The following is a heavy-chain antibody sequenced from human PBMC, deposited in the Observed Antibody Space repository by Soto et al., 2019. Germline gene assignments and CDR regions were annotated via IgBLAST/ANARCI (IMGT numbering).Heavy chain of an antibody. V-gene: IGHV1-69*12. CDR2: IIPVFGTP. CDR1: GGSLSNYG. CDR3: ARGDGTTIVVTTYYAMAV. D-gene: IGHD3-22*01. Sequence: QVQLVQSGAEVKKPGSAVKVSCKASGGSLSNYGISWVRQAPGQGLEWMGAIIPVFGTPNYAQKFQDRVTITADESTITVDMEVRSLTSEGSAVYYCARGDGTTIVVTTYYAMAVWGQGTTVTVSS. J-gene: IGHJ6*02.